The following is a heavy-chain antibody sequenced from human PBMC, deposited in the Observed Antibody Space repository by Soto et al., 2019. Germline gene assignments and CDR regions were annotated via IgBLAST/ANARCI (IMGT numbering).Heavy chain of an antibody. J-gene: IGHJ6*02. CDR2: ISRSSTGI. V-gene: IGHV3-48*02. CDR1: GFTFSLYS. Sequence: EVQLVESGGGLVQPGGSLRLSCAASGFTFSLYSMSWVRQAPGKGLEWVSYISRSSTGIHYADSVKGRFTISRDDATNSRHLQMNCLRDGDTAMYYCASAVTWGLDVWGQGTTVSISS. D-gene: IGHD3-10*01. CDR3: ASAVTWGLDV.